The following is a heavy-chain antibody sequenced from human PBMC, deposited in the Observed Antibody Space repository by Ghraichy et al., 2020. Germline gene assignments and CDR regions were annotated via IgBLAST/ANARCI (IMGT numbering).Heavy chain of an antibody. CDR2: INHSGST. J-gene: IGHJ4*02. CDR3: ARGGPDSLFDY. CDR1: GGSFSGYY. Sequence: SETLSLTCAVYGGSFSGYYWSWIRQPPGKGLEWIGEINHSGSTNYNPSLKSRVTISVDTSKNQFSLKLSSVTAADTAVYYCARGGPDSLFDYWGQGTLVTVSS. V-gene: IGHV4-34*01. D-gene: IGHD2-15*01.